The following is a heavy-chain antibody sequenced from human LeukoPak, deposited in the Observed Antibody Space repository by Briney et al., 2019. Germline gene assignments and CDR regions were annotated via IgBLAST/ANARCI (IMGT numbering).Heavy chain of an antibody. CDR3: ARLPRYCSSTSCPPDFDY. Sequence: GGSLRPSCAASGFTFSSYAMSWVRQAPGKGLEWVSYISSSSSTIYYADSVKGRFTISRDNAKNSLYLQMNSLRAEDTAVYYCARLPRYCSSTSCPPDFDYWGQGTLVTVSS. D-gene: IGHD2-2*01. V-gene: IGHV3-48*01. CDR2: ISSSSSTI. J-gene: IGHJ4*02. CDR1: GFTFSSYA.